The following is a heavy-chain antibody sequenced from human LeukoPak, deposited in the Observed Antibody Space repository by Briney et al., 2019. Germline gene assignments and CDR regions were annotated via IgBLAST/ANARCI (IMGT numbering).Heavy chain of an antibody. Sequence: GGSLRLSCAASGFTFSSYAMSWVRQAPGKGLEWVSAISGSGDSTYYADSVKGRFAISRDNPKNTLYLQLNSLRGEDTAVYYCAIVSFGIGARYWGQGTLVTVSS. D-gene: IGHD6-6*01. CDR2: ISGSGDST. V-gene: IGHV3-23*01. CDR3: AIVSFGIGARY. CDR1: GFTFSSYA. J-gene: IGHJ4*02.